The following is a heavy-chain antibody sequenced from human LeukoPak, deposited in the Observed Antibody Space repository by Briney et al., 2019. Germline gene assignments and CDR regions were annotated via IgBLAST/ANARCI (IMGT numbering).Heavy chain of an antibody. CDR2: INPNGGNT. CDR1: GYTFTSYY. Sequence: ASVKVSFKASGYTFTSYYMHWVRQAPGQGLEWMGIINPNGGNTFYAQRFQGRVTMTRDTSTSTVYMELSSLRSEDTALYYCARGRTIAAALTKFDPWGQGTLVTVSS. D-gene: IGHD6-13*01. V-gene: IGHV1-46*01. J-gene: IGHJ5*02. CDR3: ARGRTIAAALTKFDP.